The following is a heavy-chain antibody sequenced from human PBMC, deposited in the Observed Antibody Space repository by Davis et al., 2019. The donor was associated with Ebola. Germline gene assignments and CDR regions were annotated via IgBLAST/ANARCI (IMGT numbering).Heavy chain of an antibody. CDR1: GFTFSSYS. Sequence: ESLKISCAASGFTFSSYSMNWIRQPPGKGLEWIGEINHSGSTNYNPSLKSRVTISVDTSKNQFSLKLNSVTAADTAVYYCTRSLDLWETIDYWGQGTLVTVSS. V-gene: IGHV4-34*01. D-gene: IGHD1-26*01. CDR2: INHSGST. J-gene: IGHJ4*02. CDR3: TRSLDLWETIDY.